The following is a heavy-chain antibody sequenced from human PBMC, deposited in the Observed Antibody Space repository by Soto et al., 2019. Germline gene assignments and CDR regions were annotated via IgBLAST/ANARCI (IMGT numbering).Heavy chain of an antibody. CDR3: ARGGHVVVVTAAFDY. CDR1: GNTFTNYY. Sequence: QVQLMQSGAEVKKPGASVKVSCKASGNTFTNYYIHWVRQAPGQGLEWMGTINPSGGHTTDAQKFLGSVNMTIDTSTSTLYMELTRLIYEDTAVYYCARGGHVVVVTAAFDYWGQGTLVTVSS. V-gene: IGHV1-46*01. CDR2: INPSGGHT. J-gene: IGHJ4*02. D-gene: IGHD2-21*02.